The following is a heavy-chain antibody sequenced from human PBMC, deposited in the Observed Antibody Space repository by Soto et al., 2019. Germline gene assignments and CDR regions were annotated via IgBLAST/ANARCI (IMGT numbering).Heavy chain of an antibody. CDR1: GFTVSTNY. J-gene: IGHJ4*02. CDR2: LYSGSST. V-gene: IGHV3-53*02. D-gene: IGHD3-3*02. Sequence: EVQLVETGGGLIQPGGSLRLSCAVSGFTVSTNYMSWVRQAPGKGLEWVSALYSGSSTYYADSVKGRFTISRDNSKNTLHLQMNSLRAEDTALYYCARHRDAFSSTFDYWGQGTLVTVSS. CDR3: ARHRDAFSSTFDY.